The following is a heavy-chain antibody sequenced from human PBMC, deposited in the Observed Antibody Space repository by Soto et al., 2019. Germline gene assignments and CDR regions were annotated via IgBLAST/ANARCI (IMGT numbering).Heavy chain of an antibody. J-gene: IGHJ4*02. D-gene: IGHD3-16*02. Sequence: KPSETLSLTCAVSGGSINSGAYSWSWIRQPPVKGLEWIGYIYHSGSTYYNPSLKSRVTISVDRSKNQFSLRLASVTAADTAVYYCARALNYDYVWGTYRYYFDYWGQGTLVTVSS. CDR1: GGSINSGAYS. CDR3: ARALNYDYVWGTYRYYFDY. V-gene: IGHV4-30-2*01. CDR2: IYHSGST.